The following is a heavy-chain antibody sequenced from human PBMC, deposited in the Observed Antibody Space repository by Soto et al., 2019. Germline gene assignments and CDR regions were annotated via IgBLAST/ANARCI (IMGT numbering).Heavy chain of an antibody. CDR3: AREYSSSFRNYGMDV. J-gene: IGHJ6*02. Sequence: PGGSLRLSCAASGFTFSSYGMHWVRQAPGKGLEWVAVISYDGSNKYYADSVKGRFTISRDNSKNTLYLQMNSLRAEDTAVYYCAREYSSSFRNYGMDVWGQGTTVTVSS. D-gene: IGHD6-13*01. V-gene: IGHV3-30*03. CDR1: GFTFSSYG. CDR2: ISYDGSNK.